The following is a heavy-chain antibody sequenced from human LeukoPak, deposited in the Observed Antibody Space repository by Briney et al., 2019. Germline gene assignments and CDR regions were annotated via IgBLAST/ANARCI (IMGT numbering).Heavy chain of an antibody. J-gene: IGHJ6*02. D-gene: IGHD1-7*01. CDR3: ARHWNYQDYYYYGMDV. CDR1: GGTFSSYA. CDR2: IIHIFGTA. V-gene: IGHV1-69*13. Sequence: SVKVSCKASGGTFSSYAISWVRQAPGQGLEWMGGIIHIFGTANYAQKFQGRVTITADESTSTAYMELSSLRSEDTAVYYCARHWNYQDYYYYGMDVWGQGTTVTVSS.